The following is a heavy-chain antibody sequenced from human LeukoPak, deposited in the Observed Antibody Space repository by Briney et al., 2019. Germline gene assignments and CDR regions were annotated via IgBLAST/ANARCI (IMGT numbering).Heavy chain of an antibody. CDR3: TTTNWFDP. D-gene: IGHD4-17*01. J-gene: IGHJ5*02. CDR1: GGSISSYY. V-gene: IGHV4-59*05. Sequence: SETLSLTCTVSGGSISSYYWSWIRQPPGKGLEWIGSIYYSGSTYYNPSLKSRVTISVDTSKNQFSLKLSSVTAADTAVYYCTTTNWFDPWGQGTLVTVSS. CDR2: IYYSGST.